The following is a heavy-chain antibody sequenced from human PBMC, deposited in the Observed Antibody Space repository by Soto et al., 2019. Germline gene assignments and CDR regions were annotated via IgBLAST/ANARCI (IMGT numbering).Heavy chain of an antibody. Sequence: VHLVESGGGVVQPGRSLRLSCAASGFTFSSHGMHWIRQAQGKGLEWVAVIPYDGSHQYYADSVKGRFSISRDNSKNTLYLQMNSLRAEDTAVYYCAKLRVLEWEVQESDYWGQGTLVSVSS. CDR1: GFTFSSHG. V-gene: IGHV3-30*18. J-gene: IGHJ4*02. CDR2: IPYDGSHQ. CDR3: AKLRVLEWEVQESDY. D-gene: IGHD3-3*01.